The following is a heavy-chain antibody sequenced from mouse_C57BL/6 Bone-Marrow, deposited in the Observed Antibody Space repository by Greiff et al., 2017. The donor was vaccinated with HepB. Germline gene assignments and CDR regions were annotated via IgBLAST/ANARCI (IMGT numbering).Heavy chain of an antibody. V-gene: IGHV5-6*01. Sequence: EVKVVESGGDLVKPGGSLKLSCAASGFTFSSYGMSWVRQTPDKRLEWVATISSGGSYTYYPDSVKGRFTISRDNAKNTLYLQMSSLKSEDTAMYYCARHRYGNYFDYWGQGTTLTVSS. CDR2: ISSGGSYT. D-gene: IGHD2-1*01. J-gene: IGHJ2*01. CDR1: GFTFSSYG. CDR3: ARHRYGNYFDY.